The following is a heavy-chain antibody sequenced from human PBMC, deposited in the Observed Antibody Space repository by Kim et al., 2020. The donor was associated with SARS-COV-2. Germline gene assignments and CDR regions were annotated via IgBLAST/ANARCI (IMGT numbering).Heavy chain of an antibody. CDR2: INHSGST. J-gene: IGHJ4*02. V-gene: IGHV4-34*01. CDR1: GGSFSGYY. D-gene: IGHD3-10*01. CDR3: ARGITMVRGVIYHFDY. Sequence: SETLSLTCAVYGGSFSGYYWSWIRQPPGKGLEWIGEINHSGSTNYNPSLKSRVTISVDTSKNQFSLKLSSVTAADTAVYYCARGITMVRGVIYHFDYWGQGTLVTVSS.